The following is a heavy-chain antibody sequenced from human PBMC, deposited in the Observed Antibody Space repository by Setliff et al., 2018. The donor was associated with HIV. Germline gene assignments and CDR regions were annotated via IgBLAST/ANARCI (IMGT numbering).Heavy chain of an antibody. D-gene: IGHD3-22*01. CDR2: IRYDGSNK. CDR3: AKIQNPQGYYYDSSGYYPHPGSPDY. V-gene: IGHV3-30*02. J-gene: IGHJ4*02. Sequence: GGSLRLSCAASGFTFGSYGMHWVRQAPGKGLEWVAFIRYDGSNKYYADSVKGRFTISRDNSKNTLYLQMNSLRAEDTAVYYCAKIQNPQGYYYDSSGYYPHPGSPDYWGQGTLVTVSS. CDR1: GFTFGSYG.